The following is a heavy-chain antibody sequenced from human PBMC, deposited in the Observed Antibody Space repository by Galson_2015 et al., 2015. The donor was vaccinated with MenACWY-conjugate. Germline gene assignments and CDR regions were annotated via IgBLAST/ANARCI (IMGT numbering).Heavy chain of an antibody. J-gene: IGHJ4*02. CDR1: EFTLSNAW. CDR3: TTLTMIIIHDDY. Sequence: SLRLSCAASEFTLSNAWMNWVRQAPGKGLEWVGIIKSNPDGGATDYAAPVKCRFTISRDDSKNTLYLQMNSLKTEDTDVYYCTTLTMIIIHDDYWGQGTLVTVSS. V-gene: IGHV3-15*01. CDR2: IKSNPDGGAT. D-gene: IGHD3-22*01.